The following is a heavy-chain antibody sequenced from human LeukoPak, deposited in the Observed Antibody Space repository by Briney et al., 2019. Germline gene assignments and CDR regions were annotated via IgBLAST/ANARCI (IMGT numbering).Heavy chain of an antibody. D-gene: IGHD2-2*03. Sequence: GEAPQIFCNGSGYSFSTYWIGWVRPMPGQGLEWMGIIYPDDSDTRYSPSFQGQVTISAVKSINTAYLQWSSLKASSTAMYYCARQTDLDFVLVPAAVSFDYWGQGTLVTVSS. V-gene: IGHV5-51*01. CDR3: ARQTDLDFVLVPAAVSFDY. J-gene: IGHJ4*02. CDR2: IYPDDSDT. CDR1: GYSFSTYW.